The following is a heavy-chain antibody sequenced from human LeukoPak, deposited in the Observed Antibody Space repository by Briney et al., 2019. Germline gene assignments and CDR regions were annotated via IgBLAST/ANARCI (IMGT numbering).Heavy chain of an antibody. V-gene: IGHV1-2*02. CDR3: ARVWFGEPSFDY. Sequence: VASVKVSCKASVGTFSSYAISWVRQAPGQGLEWMGWINPNSGGTNYAQKFQGRVTMNRDTSISTAYMELSRLRSDDTAVYYCARVWFGEPSFDYWGQGTLVTVSS. J-gene: IGHJ4*02. CDR2: INPNSGGT. CDR1: VGTFSSYA. D-gene: IGHD3-10*01.